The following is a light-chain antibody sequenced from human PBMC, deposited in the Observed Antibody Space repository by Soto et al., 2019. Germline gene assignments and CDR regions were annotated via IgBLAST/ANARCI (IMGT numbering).Light chain of an antibody. Sequence: EIVLTLARATLSLSPGESATLSCRVSRSVSSTFLAWYQQKPGQAPRLLIYGASSRATGIPDRFSGSGSGTDFTLTIRRLEPEDSAVHYCQQYGSSPRTFGQGTKVDIK. CDR1: RSVSSTF. CDR2: GAS. CDR3: QQYGSSPRT. V-gene: IGKV3-20*01. J-gene: IGKJ1*01.